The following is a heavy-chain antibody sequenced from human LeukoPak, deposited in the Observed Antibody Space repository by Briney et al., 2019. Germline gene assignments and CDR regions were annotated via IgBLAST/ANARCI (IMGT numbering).Heavy chain of an antibody. Sequence: GGSLRLSCAASGLTFNSYWMHWVRQVAGKGLVWVARINGDASNTTYADSVKGRFTISRDNAKNTLYLQMNSLRAEDTAVYYCAKGASSSWYDYWGQETLVTVSS. J-gene: IGHJ4*02. CDR3: AKGASSSWYDY. D-gene: IGHD6-13*01. CDR1: GLTFNSYW. V-gene: IGHV3-74*03. CDR2: INGDASNT.